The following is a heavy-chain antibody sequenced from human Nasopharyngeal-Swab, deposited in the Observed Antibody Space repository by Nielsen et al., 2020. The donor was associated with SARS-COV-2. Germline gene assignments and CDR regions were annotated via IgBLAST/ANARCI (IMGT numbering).Heavy chain of an antibody. CDR1: GGSFSANY. D-gene: IGHD5-18*01. J-gene: IGHJ5*02. CDR2: INHSGST. CDR3: AKVGYIFGDKFDP. Sequence: GSLRLSCGVYGGSFSANYWGWIRQPPGKGLEWIAEINHSGSTNYNPSLKSRVTLSVDTSMNQFSLELSSVTAADTAVYYCAKVGYIFGDKFDPWGQGILVTVSS. V-gene: IGHV4-34*01.